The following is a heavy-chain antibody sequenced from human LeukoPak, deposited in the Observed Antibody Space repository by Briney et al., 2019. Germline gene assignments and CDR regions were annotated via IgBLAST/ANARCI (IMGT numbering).Heavy chain of an antibody. CDR2: IKQDGSDK. D-gene: IGHD3-10*01. Sequence: GDSLRLSCAASGFTFTKYWMTWVRQAPGKGLEWVGNIKQDGSDKNYMDSVKGRFTISRDNTKNSVYLQMSSLRAEDTAVYYCARFSTDGSEPPVYWGQGTLVTVSS. CDR1: GFTFTKYW. V-gene: IGHV3-7*01. CDR3: ARFSTDGSEPPVY. J-gene: IGHJ4*02.